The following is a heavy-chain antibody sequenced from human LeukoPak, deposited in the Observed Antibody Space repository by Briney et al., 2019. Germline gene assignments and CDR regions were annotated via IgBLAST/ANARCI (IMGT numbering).Heavy chain of an antibody. CDR2: INPNSGGT. D-gene: IGHD2-2*02. V-gene: IGHV1-2*02. CDR3: ARARDRTCSTTSCYTGPPWFDP. J-gene: IGHJ5*02. CDR1: GYTFTGYY. Sequence: ASVKVSCKASGYTFTGYYMHWVRQAPGQGLEWMGWINPNSGGTNYAQKFQGRVTMTRDTSISTAYMELSRLRSDDTAVYYCARARDRTCSTTSCYTGPPWFDPWGQGTQVTVSS.